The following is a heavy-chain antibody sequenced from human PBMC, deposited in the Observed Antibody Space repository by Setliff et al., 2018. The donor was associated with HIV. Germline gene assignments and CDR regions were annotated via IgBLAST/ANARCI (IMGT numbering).Heavy chain of an antibody. D-gene: IGHD1-7*01. J-gene: IGHJ4*02. CDR2: IFYSGST. CDR1: NGSISRSSYF. CDR3: ARRGIIAGTTDF. V-gene: IGHV4-39*01. Sequence: PSETLSLTCTVSNGSISRSSYFWGWIRQPPGKGLEWIGNIFYSGSTYYNPSLKSRVLISVDTSKNQFSLELTSVTAADTAVYYCARRGIIAGTTDFWGQGTQVTVSS.